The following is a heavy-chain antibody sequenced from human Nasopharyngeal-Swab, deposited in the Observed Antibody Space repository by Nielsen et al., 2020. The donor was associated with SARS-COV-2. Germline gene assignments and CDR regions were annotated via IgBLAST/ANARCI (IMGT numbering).Heavy chain of an antibody. J-gene: IGHJ6*02. Sequence: LSLTCAASGFTFSSYWMSWVRQAPGKGLEWVANIKQDGSEKYYVDSVKGRFTISRDNAKNSLYLQMNSLRAEDTAVYYCARDLTTGSSTEVYYYYYGMDVWGQGTTVTVSS. V-gene: IGHV3-7*01. CDR1: GFTFSSYW. CDR2: IKQDGSEK. CDR3: ARDLTTGSSTEVYYYYYGMDV. D-gene: IGHD1-1*01.